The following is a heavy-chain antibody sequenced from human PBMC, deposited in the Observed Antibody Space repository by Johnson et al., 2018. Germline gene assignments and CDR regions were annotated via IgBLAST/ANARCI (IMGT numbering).Heavy chain of an antibody. D-gene: IGHD3-3*01. CDR3: ARGGGYDFWSGAYYYGMDV. J-gene: IGHJ6*02. CDR2: IIPILGAA. CDR1: GGTFSSYA. Sequence: QVQLVESGAEMKKPGSSVKVSCKASGGTFSSYASSWVRQAPGQGLEWMGGIIPILGAAAYAEKFQGRVTITADEPTRTAYMELRSLRSEDTAVYDCARGGGYDFWSGAYYYGMDVWGQGTTVTVSS. V-gene: IGHV1-69*01.